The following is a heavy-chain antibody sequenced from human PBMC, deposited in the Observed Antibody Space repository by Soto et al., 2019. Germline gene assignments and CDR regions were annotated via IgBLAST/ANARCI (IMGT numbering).Heavy chain of an antibody. J-gene: IGHJ5*02. CDR1: GGSISSGGYY. CDR2: IYYSGST. Sequence: TLSLTCTVSGGSISSGGYYWSWIRQHPGKGLEWIGYIYYSGSTYYNPSLKSRVTISVDTSKNQFSLKLSSVTAADTAVYYCARGGGNGDYRGGCWFDPWGQGTLVTVSS. V-gene: IGHV4-31*03. D-gene: IGHD4-17*01. CDR3: ARGGGNGDYRGGCWFDP.